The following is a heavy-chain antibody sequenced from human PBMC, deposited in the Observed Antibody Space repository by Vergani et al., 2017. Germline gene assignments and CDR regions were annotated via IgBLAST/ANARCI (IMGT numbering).Heavy chain of an antibody. D-gene: IGHD3-10*01. CDR3: AKDRNYGSVLKSPSDY. J-gene: IGHJ4*02. CDR2: ISYDGSNN. CDR1: GFTFSSYG. V-gene: IGHV3-30*18. Sequence: QVQLVESGGGVVQPGRSLRLSCAASGFTFSSYGMHWVRQAPGKGLEWVAVISYDGSNNYYADSLKGRFTISRDNSKNTLYLQMNSLRAEDTAVYYCAKDRNYGSVLKSPSDYWGQGTLVTVSS.